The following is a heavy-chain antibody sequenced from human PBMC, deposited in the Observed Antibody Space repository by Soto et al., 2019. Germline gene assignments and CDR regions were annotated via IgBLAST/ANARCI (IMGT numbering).Heavy chain of an antibody. J-gene: IGHJ4*02. CDR3: VRAITTAASY. D-gene: IGHD2-2*01. V-gene: IGHV3-7*04. CDR1: GFSFSSYW. CDR2: TNEDGTEK. Sequence: EVQSLESGGGLVQPGGSLRLSCAGSGFSFSSYWINWVRQAPGKGLEWVANTNEDGTEKYYVDSVKGRFSISKDNTKNSLYLQMNSLRAEDTAVYYCVRAITTAASYWGQGTLVTVSS.